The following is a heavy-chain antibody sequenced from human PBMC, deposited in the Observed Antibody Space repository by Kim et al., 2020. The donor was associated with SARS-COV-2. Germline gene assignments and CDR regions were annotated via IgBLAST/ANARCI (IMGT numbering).Heavy chain of an antibody. CDR2: ISSSSSTI. CDR1: GFTFSSYS. CDR3: ARDLPVLRYFDQLPNYFDY. J-gene: IGHJ4*02. V-gene: IGHV3-48*02. Sequence: GGSLRLSCAASGFTFSSYSMNWVRQAPGKGLEWVSYISSSSSTIYYADSVKGRFTISRDNAKNSLYLQMNSLRDEDTAVYYCARDLPVLRYFDQLPNYFDYWGQGTLVTVSS. D-gene: IGHD3-9*01.